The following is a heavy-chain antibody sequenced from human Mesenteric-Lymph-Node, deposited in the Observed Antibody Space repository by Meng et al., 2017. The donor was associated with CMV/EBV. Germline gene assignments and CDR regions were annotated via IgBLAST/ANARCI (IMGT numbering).Heavy chain of an antibody. Sequence: GESLKISCAASGFTFRSYAMTWVRQAPGKGLEWASYIGSTIYYADSVKGRFTISRDNAKNSLYLQMNSLRGEDTAVYFCARRPSSSSGHAFDIWGQGTMVTVSS. V-gene: IGHV3-48*03. D-gene: IGHD6-6*01. J-gene: IGHJ3*02. CDR3: ARRPSSSSGHAFDI. CDR1: GFTFRSYA. CDR2: IGSTI.